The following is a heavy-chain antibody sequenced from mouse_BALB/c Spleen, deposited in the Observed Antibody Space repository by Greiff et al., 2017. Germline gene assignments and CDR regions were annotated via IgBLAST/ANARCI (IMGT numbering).Heavy chain of an antibody. Sequence: DVKLVESGGGLVKPGGSLKLSCAASGFTFSSYAMSWVRQTPEKRLEWVASISSGGSTYYPDSVKGRFTISRDNARNILYLQMSSLRSEDTAMYYCARGRVPYAMDYWGQGTSVTVSS. J-gene: IGHJ4*01. V-gene: IGHV5-6-5*01. CDR3: ARGRVPYAMDY. CDR2: ISSGGST. CDR1: GFTFSSYA.